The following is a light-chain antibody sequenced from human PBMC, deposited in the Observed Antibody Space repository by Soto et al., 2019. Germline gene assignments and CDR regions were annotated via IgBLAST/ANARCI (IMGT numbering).Light chain of an antibody. CDR3: CSYAGSSTSVV. V-gene: IGLV2-23*01. CDR1: SSDVGSYNL. CDR2: EGS. Sequence: QSALTQPASVSGSPGQSITISCTGTSSDVGSYNLVSWYQQHPGKAPKLMIYEGSKRPSGVSNRFSDSKSGNTASLTISGLQAEDEADYYCCSYAGSSTSVVFGGGTKLT. J-gene: IGLJ2*01.